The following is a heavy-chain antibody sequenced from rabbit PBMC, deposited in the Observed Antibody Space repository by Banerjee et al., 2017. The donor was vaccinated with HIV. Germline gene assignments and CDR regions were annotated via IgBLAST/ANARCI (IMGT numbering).Heavy chain of an antibody. CDR1: GFSFSSSYY. J-gene: IGHJ6*01. D-gene: IGHD6-1*01. Sequence: QSLEESGGDLVKPGASLTLTCTASGFSFSSSYYMCWVRQAPGKGLELIACIYAGSGGTTYYASWAKGRFTISKTSSTTVTLQMTSLTAADTATYFCARGYAGYAYALGLWGPGTLVTVS. V-gene: IGHV1S40*01. CDR2: IYAGSGGTT. CDR3: ARGYAGYAYALGL.